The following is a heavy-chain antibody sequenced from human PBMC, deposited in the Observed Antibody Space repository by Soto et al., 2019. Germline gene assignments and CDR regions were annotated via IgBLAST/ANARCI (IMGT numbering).Heavy chain of an antibody. V-gene: IGHV3-30*18. Sequence: GGSLRLSCAASGFTFSSYGMHWVRQAPGKGLEWVAVISYDGSNKYYADSVKGRFTISRDNSKNTLYLQMNSLRAEDTAVYYCAKAYGRLYYYYYGMDVWGQGTTVTVSS. J-gene: IGHJ6*02. CDR2: ISYDGSNK. D-gene: IGHD3-16*01. CDR3: AKAYGRLYYYYYGMDV. CDR1: GFTFSSYG.